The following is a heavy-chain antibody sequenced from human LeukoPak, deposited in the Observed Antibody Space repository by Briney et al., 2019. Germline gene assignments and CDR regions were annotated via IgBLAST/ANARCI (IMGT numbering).Heavy chain of an antibody. Sequence: SETLSLTCAVSGGSISSGGYSWSWIRQPPGKGLEWIGYIYYSGSTYYNPSLKSRVTISVDTSKNQFSLKLSSVTAADTAVYYCARGLEEYYYYYMDVWGKGTTVTVSS. V-gene: IGHV4-30-4*07. CDR3: ARGLEEYYYYYMDV. CDR1: GGSISSGGYS. CDR2: IYYSGST. J-gene: IGHJ6*03. D-gene: IGHD1-1*01.